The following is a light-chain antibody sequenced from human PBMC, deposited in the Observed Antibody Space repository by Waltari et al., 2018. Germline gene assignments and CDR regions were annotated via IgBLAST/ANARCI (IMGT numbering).Light chain of an antibody. V-gene: IGKV4-1*01. Sequence: DIVMAQSPDSLAVSLGDGATINCQSSQSTINSHNGQSYLAWYQHKPGQPPKLLIHWASTRESGVPDRFSGSGSGTDFTLTISSLQPEDFATYYCQQANSFPPTFGQGTKVEIK. CDR2: WAS. CDR1: QSTINSHNGQSY. J-gene: IGKJ1*01. CDR3: QQANSFPPT.